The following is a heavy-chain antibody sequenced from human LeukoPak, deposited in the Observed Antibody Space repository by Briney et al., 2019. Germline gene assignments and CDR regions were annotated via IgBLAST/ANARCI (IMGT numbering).Heavy chain of an antibody. CDR2: IKQDGSEK. J-gene: IGHJ4*02. CDR1: GFTFSSYW. D-gene: IGHD3-10*01. CDR3: ARVRWFGEPKGYYFDY. V-gene: IGHV3-7*01. Sequence: AGGSLRLSCAASGFTFSSYWMSWVRQAPGKGLEWEANIKQDGSEKYYVDSVKGRFTISRDNAKNSLYLQMNSLRAEDTAVYYCARVRWFGEPKGYYFDYWGQGTLVTVSS.